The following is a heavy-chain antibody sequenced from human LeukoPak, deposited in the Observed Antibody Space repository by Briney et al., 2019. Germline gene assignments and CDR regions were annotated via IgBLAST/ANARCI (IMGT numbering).Heavy chain of an antibody. CDR3: AKEYYYDSSGYIADY. Sequence: GGSLRLSCAASGFTFSSYAMHWVRQAPGKGLEWVAVISYDGSNKYYADSVKGRFTISRDNSKNTLYLQMNSLRAEDTAVYYCAKEYYYDSSGYIADYWGQGTLVTVSS. D-gene: IGHD3-22*01. J-gene: IGHJ4*02. CDR2: ISYDGSNK. CDR1: GFTFSSYA. V-gene: IGHV3-30*04.